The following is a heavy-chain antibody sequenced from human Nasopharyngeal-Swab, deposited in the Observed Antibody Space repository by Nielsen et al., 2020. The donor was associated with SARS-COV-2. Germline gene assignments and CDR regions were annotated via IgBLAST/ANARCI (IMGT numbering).Heavy chain of an antibody. J-gene: IGHJ6*02. D-gene: IGHD5-18*01. V-gene: IGHV3-30*03. CDR1: GFTFSSYG. CDR2: ISYDGSNK. Sequence: LSLTCAASGFTFSSYGMHWVRQAPGKGLEWVAVISYDGSNKYYADSVKGRFTISRGNSKNTLYLQMNSLRAEDTAVHYCARELWIQDYYYYYGMDVWGQGTTVTVSS. CDR3: ARELWIQDYYYYYGMDV.